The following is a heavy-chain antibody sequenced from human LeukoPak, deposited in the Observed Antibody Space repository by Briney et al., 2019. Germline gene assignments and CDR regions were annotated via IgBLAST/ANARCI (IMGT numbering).Heavy chain of an antibody. CDR2: ISGYNGNT. Sequence: ASVKVSCKASGYTFTSYGISWVRQAPGQGLEWMGWISGYNGNTNYAQKLRGRVTMTTDTSTSTAYMEVRSLRSDDTAVYYCARVEAVAGTAYFQHWGQGTLVIVSS. D-gene: IGHD6-19*01. V-gene: IGHV1-18*01. CDR3: ARVEAVAGTAYFQH. J-gene: IGHJ1*01. CDR1: GYTFTSYG.